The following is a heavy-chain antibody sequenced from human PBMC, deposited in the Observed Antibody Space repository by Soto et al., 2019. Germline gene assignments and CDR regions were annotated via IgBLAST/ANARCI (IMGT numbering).Heavy chain of an antibody. V-gene: IGHV4-34*01. Sequence: QVQLQQWGAGLLKPSETLSLTCAVYGGSFSGYYWSWIRQPPGKGLEWIGEINHSGNTNYNPSQKLRVTIPVDTPKNQCSLKLSSVTGAYTAVYDCARCRLSGHKAVNYWGQGALVTVSS. CDR2: INHSGNT. D-gene: IGHD3-10*01. CDR1: GGSFSGYY. CDR3: ARCRLSGHKAVNY. J-gene: IGHJ4*02.